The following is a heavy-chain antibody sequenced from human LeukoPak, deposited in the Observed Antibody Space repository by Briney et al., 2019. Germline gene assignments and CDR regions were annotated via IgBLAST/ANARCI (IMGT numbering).Heavy chain of an antibody. CDR3: ARDTAVTTFYYYYYGMDV. J-gene: IGHJ6*02. CDR2: INPNSGGT. V-gene: IGHV1-2*06. Sequence: ASVKVSCKASGYTFTSYAMHWVRQAPGQGLEWMGRINPNSGGTNYAQKFQGRVTMTRDTSISTAYMELSRLRSDDTAVYCCARDTAVTTFYYYYYGMDVWGQGTTVTVSS. CDR1: GYTFTSYA. D-gene: IGHD4-17*01.